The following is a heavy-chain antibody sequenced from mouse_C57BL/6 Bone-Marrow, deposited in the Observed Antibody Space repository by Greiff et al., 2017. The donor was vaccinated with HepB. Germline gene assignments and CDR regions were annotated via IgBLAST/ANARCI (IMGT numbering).Heavy chain of an antibody. CDR3: EGPAMDY. CDR2: INPNNGGT. Sequence: EVQLQQSGPELVKPGASVKISCKASGYTFTDYYMNWVKQSHGKSLEWIGDINPNNGGTSYNQKFKGKATLTVDKSSSTAYMELRSLTSEDSAVYYCEGPAMDYWGQGTSVTVSS. CDR1: GYTFTDYY. D-gene: IGHD3-3*01. V-gene: IGHV1-26*01. J-gene: IGHJ4*01.